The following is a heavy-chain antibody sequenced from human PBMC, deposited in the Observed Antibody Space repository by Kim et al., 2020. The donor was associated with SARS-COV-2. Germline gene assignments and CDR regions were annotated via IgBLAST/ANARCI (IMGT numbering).Heavy chain of an antibody. CDR1: GGSFSGYY. CDR2: INHSGST. Sequence: SETLSLTCAVYGGSFSGYYWSWIRQPPGKGLEWIGEINHSGSTNYNPSLKSRVTISVDTSKNQFSLKLSSVTAADTAVYYCATLNDFWSGYDYWGQGTLV. D-gene: IGHD3-3*01. J-gene: IGHJ4*02. CDR3: ATLNDFWSGYDY. V-gene: IGHV4-34*01.